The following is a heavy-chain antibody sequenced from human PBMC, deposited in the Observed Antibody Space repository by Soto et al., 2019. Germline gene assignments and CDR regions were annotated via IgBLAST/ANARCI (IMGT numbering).Heavy chain of an antibody. D-gene: IGHD3-22*01. J-gene: IGHJ4*02. CDR2: ISYDGSNK. CDR1: GFTLSSYG. Sequence: PGRSLRLSCAASGFTLSSYGIHWVRQAPGKGLEWVAVISYDGSNKYYADSVKGRFTISRDNSKNTLYLQMNSMRAEDMAVYYCAKLAMIGFFDYWGQGTLVTV. V-gene: IGHV3-30*18. CDR3: AKLAMIGFFDY.